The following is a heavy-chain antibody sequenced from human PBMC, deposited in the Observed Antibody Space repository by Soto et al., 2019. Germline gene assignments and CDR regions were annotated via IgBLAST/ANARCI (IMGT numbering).Heavy chain of an antibody. V-gene: IGHV1-69*13. CDR2: IIPIFGTA. D-gene: IGHD3-22*01. CDR1: GGTFRSYA. CDR3: ARWYYYDSISAFDI. Sequence: SVKVSCKASGGTFRSYAISWVRQAPGQGLEWMGGIIPIFGTANYAQKFQGRVTITADESTSTAYMELSSLRSEDTAVYYCARWYYYDSISAFDIWGQGTMVTVSS. J-gene: IGHJ3*02.